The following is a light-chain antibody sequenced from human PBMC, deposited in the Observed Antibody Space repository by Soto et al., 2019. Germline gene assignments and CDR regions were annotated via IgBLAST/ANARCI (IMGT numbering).Light chain of an antibody. CDR3: QQYASLPLT. Sequence: IVLTQSPDTLSLSPGESATLSCRASQTVRGNNIVWYQQRPGQAPRVLISGASNRATGIPDRFRGSGSGTDFSLSIRRLDPQDSAIYYCQQYASLPLTFGGGTKVDIK. J-gene: IGKJ4*01. CDR1: QTVRGNN. V-gene: IGKV3-20*01. CDR2: GAS.